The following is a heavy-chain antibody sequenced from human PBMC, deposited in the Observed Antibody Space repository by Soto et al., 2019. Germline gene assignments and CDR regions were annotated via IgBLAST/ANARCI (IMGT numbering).Heavy chain of an antibody. CDR2: IYYSGST. CDR3: ARSSTSANYFDY. V-gene: IGHV4-31*03. J-gene: IGHJ4*02. Sequence: QVQLQESGPGLVKPSQTLSLTCTVSGGSISSGGYYWSWIRQHPGKGLEWIGYIYYSGSTYYNPSLQSRVTLSVGTSKNQFSLKLSSVTAADTAVYSCARSSTSANYFDYWGQGTLVTVSS. CDR1: GGSISSGGYY. D-gene: IGHD2-2*01.